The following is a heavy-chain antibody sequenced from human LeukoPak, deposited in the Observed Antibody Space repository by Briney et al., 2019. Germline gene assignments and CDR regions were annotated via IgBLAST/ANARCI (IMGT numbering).Heavy chain of an antibody. V-gene: IGHV4-61*05. D-gene: IGHD2-15*01. CDR3: ARHPSAAASLDS. CDR1: GDSISSSSYY. J-gene: IGHJ4*02. Sequence: SETLSLTCTVSGDSISSSSYYWGWIRQPPGKGLEWIGYIFYSGSTNYSPSLTSRVIISVDTSNNQVSLKLNSVTAADTAVYYCARHPSAAASLDSWGQGTLVTVSS. CDR2: IFYSGST.